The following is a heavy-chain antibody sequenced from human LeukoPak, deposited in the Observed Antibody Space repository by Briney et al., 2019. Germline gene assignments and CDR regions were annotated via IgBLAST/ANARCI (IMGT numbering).Heavy chain of an antibody. V-gene: IGHV4-4*07. Sequence: SETLSLTCTVSGGSISSYYWSRIRQPAGKGLEGIGRIYTSGSTNYNPSLKSRVTMSVDTSKNQFSLKLSSVTAADTAVYYCAREKYGLDAFDIWGQGTVVTVSS. D-gene: IGHD4-17*01. CDR2: IYTSGST. CDR1: GGSISSYY. J-gene: IGHJ3*02. CDR3: AREKYGLDAFDI.